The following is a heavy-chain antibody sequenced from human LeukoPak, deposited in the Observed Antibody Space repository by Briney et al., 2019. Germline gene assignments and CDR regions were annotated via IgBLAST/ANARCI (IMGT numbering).Heavy chain of an antibody. V-gene: IGHV3-30*03. CDR2: ISYDGSNK. D-gene: IGHD6-19*01. J-gene: IGHJ4*02. Sequence: GNSLRLSCAASGFTFSSYGMHWVRRAPGKGLEWVAVISYDGSNKYYADSVKGRFTISRDNSKNTLYLQMNSLRGEDTAVYYCARRPQRVAGPDYWGQGTLVTVSS. CDR3: ARRPQRVAGPDY. CDR1: GFTFSSYG.